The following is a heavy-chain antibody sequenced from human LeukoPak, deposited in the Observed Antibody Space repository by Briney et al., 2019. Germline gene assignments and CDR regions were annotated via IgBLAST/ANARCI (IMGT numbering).Heavy chain of an antibody. CDR1: GGSISSYY. CDR2: IYYSGST. CDR3: ARGHRTHYDILTGYYFDY. D-gene: IGHD3-9*01. J-gene: IGHJ4*02. Sequence: PSETLSLTCTVSGGSISSYYWSWIRQPPGKGLEWIGYIYYSGSTNYNPSLKSRVTISVDTSKNQFSLKLSPVTAADTAVYYCARGHRTHYDILTGYYFDYWGQGTLVTVSS. V-gene: IGHV4-59*01.